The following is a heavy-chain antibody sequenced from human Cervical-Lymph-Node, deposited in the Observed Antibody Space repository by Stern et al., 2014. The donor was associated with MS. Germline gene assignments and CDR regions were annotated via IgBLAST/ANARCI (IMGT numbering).Heavy chain of an antibody. CDR2: INPSAGNT. CDR3: AREEGADY. CDR1: GYSFTSYF. Sequence: QMQLVQSGAEVKKPGASVKVSCMASGYSFTSYFINWVRQAPGQGLEWMGIINPSAGNTHYAQKSQGRVVMTSDASTGTVYMELSSLRSEDTAVYYCAREEGADYWGQGTLVTVSS. V-gene: IGHV1-46*01. J-gene: IGHJ4*02.